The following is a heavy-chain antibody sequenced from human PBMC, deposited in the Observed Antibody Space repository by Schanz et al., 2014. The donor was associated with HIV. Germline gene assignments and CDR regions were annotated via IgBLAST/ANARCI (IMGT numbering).Heavy chain of an antibody. Sequence: QVQLVQSGAEVKKPGASVKVSCTASGYTFTDNYMHWVRQAPGQGLEWMGWINPNSGGTNFAQKFQGRVTMTTDTSTSTAYMELRSLRSDDTAVYYCARVGSGSYYVRYFDYWGQGTLVTVSS. V-gene: IGHV1-2*02. D-gene: IGHD3-10*01. J-gene: IGHJ4*02. CDR1: GYTFTDNY. CDR3: ARVGSGSYYVRYFDY. CDR2: INPNSGGT.